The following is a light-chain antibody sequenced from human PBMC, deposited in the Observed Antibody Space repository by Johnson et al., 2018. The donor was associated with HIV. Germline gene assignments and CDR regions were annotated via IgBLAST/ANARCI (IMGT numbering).Light chain of an antibody. V-gene: IGLV1-51*01. CDR2: DNN. Sequence: QSVLTQPPSVSAAPGQKLTISCSGSSSNIGNNYVSWYQQLQGTAPKLLIYDNNKRPSGIPDRFSGSKSGTSATLGINRLQTGDEADYYCGTWDTSLSAGGVFGTGTKVTVL. CDR1: SSNIGNNY. J-gene: IGLJ1*01. CDR3: GTWDTSLSAGGV.